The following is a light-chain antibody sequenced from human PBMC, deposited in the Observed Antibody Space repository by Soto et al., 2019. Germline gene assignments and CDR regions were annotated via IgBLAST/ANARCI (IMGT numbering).Light chain of an antibody. CDR1: QSVSNY. CDR3: QQRSNWPWT. V-gene: IGKV3-11*01. Sequence: EIVLTQSPASLSLSPGERATLSCRASQSVSNYLAWYQQKPCQAPRLLIYDASNRATGIPARFSGSGSGTGFTLTISSLEPEDFAVYYCQQRSNWPWTFGQGTKVEIK. CDR2: DAS. J-gene: IGKJ1*01.